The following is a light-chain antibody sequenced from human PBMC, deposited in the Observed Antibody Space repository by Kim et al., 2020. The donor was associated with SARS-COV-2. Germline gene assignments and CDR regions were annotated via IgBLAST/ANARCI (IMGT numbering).Light chain of an antibody. CDR3: QSYDAILTKI. CDR2: GDN. V-gene: IGLV1-40*01. J-gene: IGLJ2*01. Sequence: GQTVTIACTGSSSDIGSGYNVYWYQHIPGTAPKLLLSGDNNRPSGVPDRFSASRSGTSASLAITGLQAENEADYYCQSYDAILTKIFGGGTQLTVL. CDR1: SSDIGSGYN.